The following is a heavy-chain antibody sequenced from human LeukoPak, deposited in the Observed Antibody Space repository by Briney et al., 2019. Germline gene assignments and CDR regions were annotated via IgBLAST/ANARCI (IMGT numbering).Heavy chain of an antibody. Sequence: PGGSLRLSCAASGFTFAIYGMSWVRQTPGKGLEWVSSISTSGSTHHADSVKGRFTISRDNAKNSLYLQMNSLRAEDTAVYYCARDFYGPYYYYGTDVWGQGTTVTVSS. V-gene: IGHV3-21*04. CDR3: ARDFYGPYYYYGTDV. CDR2: ISTSGST. J-gene: IGHJ6*02. CDR1: GFTFAIYG. D-gene: IGHD2/OR15-2a*01.